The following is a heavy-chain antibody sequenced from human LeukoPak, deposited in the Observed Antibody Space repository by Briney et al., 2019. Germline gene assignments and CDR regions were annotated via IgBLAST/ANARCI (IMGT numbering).Heavy chain of an antibody. CDR2: IFSGGST. CDR3: ARGATIFGVAEEYYFDY. CDR1: GFTVCSNY. J-gene: IGHJ4*02. Sequence: PGGSLRLSCAASGFTVCSNYMSWVRQAPGKGLEWVSVIFSGGSTYYADSVKGRFTISRDNSKNTLYLQMNSLRAEDTAVYYCARGATIFGVAEEYYFDYWGQGTLVTVSS. V-gene: IGHV3-53*01. D-gene: IGHD3-3*01.